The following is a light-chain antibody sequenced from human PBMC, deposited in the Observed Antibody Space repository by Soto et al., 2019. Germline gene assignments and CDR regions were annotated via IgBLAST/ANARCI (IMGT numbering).Light chain of an antibody. Sequence: DIVMTQSPDSLTVSLGERATINCKSSQSVLYRTNNKNYLAWYQQKPGQPPKLLIYWASTRESGVPDRFSGSGSGTDFTLTISSLQAEDVAVYYCQQYYSTPPMFGQGTKVEIK. V-gene: IGKV4-1*01. CDR3: QQYYSTPPM. J-gene: IGKJ1*01. CDR1: QSVLYRTNNKNY. CDR2: WAS.